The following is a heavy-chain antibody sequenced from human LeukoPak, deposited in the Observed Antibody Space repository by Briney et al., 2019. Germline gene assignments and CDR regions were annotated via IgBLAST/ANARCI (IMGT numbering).Heavy chain of an antibody. D-gene: IGHD4-17*01. V-gene: IGHV4-59*12. CDR1: GGSISSYY. CDR2: IYYSGST. Sequence: SETLSLTCTVSGGSISSYYWSWIRQPPGKGLEWIGYIYYSGSTYYNPSLKSRVTISVDTSKNQFSLKLSSVTAADTAVYYCAREQLYGDLGYWGQGTLVTVSS. J-gene: IGHJ4*02. CDR3: AREQLYGDLGY.